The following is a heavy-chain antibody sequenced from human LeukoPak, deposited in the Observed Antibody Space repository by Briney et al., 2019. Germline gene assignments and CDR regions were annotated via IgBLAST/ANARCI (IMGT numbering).Heavy chain of an antibody. D-gene: IGHD3-10*01. CDR3: AKEGSAMVRGVTSSYFDY. CDR2: ISGSGGST. J-gene: IGHJ4*02. Sequence: SGGSLRLSCAASGFTFSSYAMSWVRQAPGKGLEWVSAISGSGGSTYYADSVKGRFTISRDNSKNTLYLQMNSLRAEDTAVYYCAKEGSAMVRGVTSSYFDYWGQGTLVTVSS. V-gene: IGHV3-23*01. CDR1: GFTFSSYA.